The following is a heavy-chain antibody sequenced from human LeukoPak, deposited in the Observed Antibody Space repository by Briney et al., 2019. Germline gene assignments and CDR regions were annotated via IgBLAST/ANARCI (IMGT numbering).Heavy chain of an antibody. V-gene: IGHV4-30-2*01. CDR3: ARDNHGAFDI. J-gene: IGHJ3*02. CDR1: GGSISSGGYS. CDR2: IYHSGST. D-gene: IGHD1-14*01. Sequence: PSQTLSLTCAVSGGSISSGGYSWSWIRQPPGKGLEWIGYIYHSGSTYYNPSLKSRVTISVDRSKNQFSLKLSSVTAADTAVYYCARDNHGAFDIWGQGTMVTVS.